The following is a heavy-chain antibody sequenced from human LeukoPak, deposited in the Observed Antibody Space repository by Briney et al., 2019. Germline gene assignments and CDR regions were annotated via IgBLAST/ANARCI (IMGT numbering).Heavy chain of an antibody. CDR3: ARESYYYDSSGYLMGHTNWFDP. V-gene: IGHV1-18*01. Sequence: ASVKVSCKASGYTFTSYGISWVRQAPGQGLEWMGWISAYNGNTNYAQKLQGRVTMTTDTSTSTAYMELRSLSSDDTAVYYCARESYYYDSSGYLMGHTNWFDPWGQGTLVTVSS. CDR1: GYTFTSYG. D-gene: IGHD3-22*01. CDR2: ISAYNGNT. J-gene: IGHJ5*02.